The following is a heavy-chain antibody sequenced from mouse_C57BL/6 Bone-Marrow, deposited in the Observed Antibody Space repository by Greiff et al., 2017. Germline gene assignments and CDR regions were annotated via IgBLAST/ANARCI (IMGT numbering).Heavy chain of an antibody. D-gene: IGHD2-3*01. V-gene: IGHV1-26*01. CDR3: ARDGYFVDY. CDR2: INPNSGGT. J-gene: IGHJ2*01. CDR1: GYTFTDYY. Sequence: EVQLQQSGPELVKPGASVKISCKASGYTFTDYYMNWVKQSHGKSLEWIGDINPNSGGTSYNQKFKGKATLTVDKSSSTAYMELRSLTSEDSAVYYCARDGYFVDYWGEGTTLSASS.